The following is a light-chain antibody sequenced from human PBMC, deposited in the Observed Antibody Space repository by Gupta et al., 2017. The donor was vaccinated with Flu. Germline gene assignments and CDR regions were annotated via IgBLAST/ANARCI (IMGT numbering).Light chain of an antibody. CDR3: QQYNSYSQT. CDR2: KAS. CDR1: QSIGSW. Sequence: DFQLTQSPSTPSSSVGDRVTITCRASQSIGSWLAWYQQKPGKAPKLLIYKASTLQSGVPSRFSGSGSGTEFTLTITSLQPDDFATFFCQQYNSYSQTFGQGTNVEVK. V-gene: IGKV1-5*03. J-gene: IGKJ1*01.